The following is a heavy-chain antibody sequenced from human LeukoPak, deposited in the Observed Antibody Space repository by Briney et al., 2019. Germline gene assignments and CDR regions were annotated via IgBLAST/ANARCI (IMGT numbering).Heavy chain of an antibody. CDR1: GLTFSSYW. CDR3: AQLLLRGPTA. J-gene: IGHJ4*02. V-gene: IGHV3-7*01. Sequence: PGGSLRLSCEASGLTFSSYWMSWVRQAPGKGLEWVANINQVGTETFYVDSVKGRFTISRDNAKNSLYLQMSSLRAEDTAVYYCAQLLLRGPTAWGEGTLVTVSS. D-gene: IGHD2-15*01. CDR2: INQVGTET.